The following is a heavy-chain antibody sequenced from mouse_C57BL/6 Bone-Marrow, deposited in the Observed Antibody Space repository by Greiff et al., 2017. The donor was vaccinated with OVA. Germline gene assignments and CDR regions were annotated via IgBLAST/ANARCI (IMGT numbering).Heavy chain of an antibody. CDR1: GFTFSSYT. D-gene: IGHD1-1*01. V-gene: IGHV5-9*01. J-gene: IGHJ2*01. CDR3: ARLDGSSYNY. CDR2: ISGGGGNT. Sequence: EVQLVESGGGLVKPGGSLKLSCAASGFTFSSYTMSWVRQTPEKRLEWVATISGGGGNTYYPDSVKGRFTISRDNAKNTLYLQMSSLRSEDTALYYCARLDGSSYNYWGQGTTLTVSS.